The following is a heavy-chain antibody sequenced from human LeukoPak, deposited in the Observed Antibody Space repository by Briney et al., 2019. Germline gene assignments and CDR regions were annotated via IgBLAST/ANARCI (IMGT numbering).Heavy chain of an antibody. V-gene: IGHV4-4*07. Sequence: SETLSLTCSVSGGSISSYYWSWIRQPAGKGLEWIGRIYTSGSTNYNPSLKSRVTMSVDTSKNQFSLKLSSVTAADTAVYYCARLHHDYGSGTYGGAYNYYMDVWGKGTTVTVSS. CDR2: IYTSGST. CDR1: GGSISSYY. CDR3: ARLHHDYGSGTYGGAYNYYMDV. J-gene: IGHJ6*03. D-gene: IGHD3-10*01.